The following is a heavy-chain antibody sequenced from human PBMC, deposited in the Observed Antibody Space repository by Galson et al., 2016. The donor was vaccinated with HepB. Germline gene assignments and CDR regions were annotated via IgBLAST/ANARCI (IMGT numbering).Heavy chain of an antibody. Sequence: SVKVSCKVSGFTLSELSMRWVRQAPGKGLEWMGGFDPDDSETIYAQKFRGRVTMTEDTSTDTSYMKLNSPRSEDTAVYYCATDGSLYSGWGTFDVWGQGTLVSVSS. CDR1: GFTLSELS. CDR3: ATDGSLYSGWGTFDV. V-gene: IGHV1-24*01. J-gene: IGHJ3*01. CDR2: FDPDDSET. D-gene: IGHD3-10*01.